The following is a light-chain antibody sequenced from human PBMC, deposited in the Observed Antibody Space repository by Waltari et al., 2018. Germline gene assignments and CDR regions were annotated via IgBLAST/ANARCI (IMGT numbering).Light chain of an antibody. CDR1: QSLLYDANNRDY. Sequence: DIIMTQSPDSLAVSLGERATLNCKSNQSLLYDANNRDYLAWFHQKPGQPPTFLIYWASTRESGVPYRFSGSGSGTDFTLTITSLQAEDVGVYYCQQYYTHPITFGQGTRLEI. J-gene: IGKJ5*01. V-gene: IGKV4-1*01. CDR3: QQYYTHPIT. CDR2: WAS.